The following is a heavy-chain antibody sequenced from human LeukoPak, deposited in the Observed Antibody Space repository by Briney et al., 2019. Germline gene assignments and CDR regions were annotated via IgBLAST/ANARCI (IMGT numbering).Heavy chain of an antibody. CDR1: GGSFSGYY. V-gene: IGHV4-59*10. D-gene: IGHD5-12*01. Sequence: SETLSLTCAVYGGSFSGYYWSWIRQPPGKGLEWIGRIYTSGSTNYNPSLKSRVTMSVDTSKNQFSLKLSSVTAADTAVYYCARVEMASYDAFDIWGQGTMVTVSS. CDR3: ARVEMASYDAFDI. CDR2: IYTSGST. J-gene: IGHJ3*02.